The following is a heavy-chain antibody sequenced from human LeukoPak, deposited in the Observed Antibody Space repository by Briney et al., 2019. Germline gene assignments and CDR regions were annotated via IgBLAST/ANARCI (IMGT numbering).Heavy chain of an antibody. CDR2: ISGRGSYI. CDR1: GFTFSSYS. CDR3: ARGPTTVTPFDY. V-gene: IGHV3-21*01. Sequence: PGGSLRLSCAASGFTFSSYSMNWVRQAPGKGLEWVSSISGRGSYIYYADSVKGRFTISRDNAKNSLYLQMNSLRAEDTAVYYCARGPTTVTPFDYWGQGTLVTVSS. D-gene: IGHD4-17*01. J-gene: IGHJ4*02.